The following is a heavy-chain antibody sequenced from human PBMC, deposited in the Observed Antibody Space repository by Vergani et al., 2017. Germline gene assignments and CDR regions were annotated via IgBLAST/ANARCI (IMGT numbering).Heavy chain of an antibody. CDR1: GFTFSSYA. V-gene: IGHV3-30*01. J-gene: IGHJ4*02. CDR3: ARDWRLLWFWVYSF. Sequence: QVQLVESGGGVVQPGRSLRLSCAASGFTFSSYAMHWVRQAPGKGLEWVAVISYDGSNKYYADSVKGRFTISRDNSKNTLYLQMNSLRAEDTAVYYCARDWRLLWFWVYSFGGQGTLVTVSS. CDR2: ISYDGSNK. D-gene: IGHD3-10*01.